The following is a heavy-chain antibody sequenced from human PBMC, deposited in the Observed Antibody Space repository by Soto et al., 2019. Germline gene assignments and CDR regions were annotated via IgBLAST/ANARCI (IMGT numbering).Heavy chain of an antibody. J-gene: IGHJ4*02. CDR2: NIPIFGTA. V-gene: IGHV1-69*01. D-gene: IGHD3-22*01. CDR1: GGTFSSYA. CDR3: AREYYYEISGYYSLDY. Sequence: QVQLVQSGAEVKKPGSSVKVSCKASGGTFSSYAISWVRQAPGQGLEWMGGNIPIFGTANYAQKFQGRVTITADESTSTAYMELSSLRSEDTAVYYCAREYYYEISGYYSLDYWGQGTLVTVSS.